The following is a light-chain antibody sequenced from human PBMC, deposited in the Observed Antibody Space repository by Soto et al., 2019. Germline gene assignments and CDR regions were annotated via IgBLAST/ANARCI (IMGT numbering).Light chain of an antibody. V-gene: IGKV3-20*01. Sequence: EILLTQSPGTLSLSPGERATLSCRASQSVSSSYLAWYQQKPGKAPRLLIYGASSRATGIPDRFSGSGSVTDFTLTISRLEPEDCAVYYCQHYGSSPENTFGQGTKLEIK. J-gene: IGKJ2*01. CDR2: GAS. CDR3: QHYGSSPENT. CDR1: QSVSSSY.